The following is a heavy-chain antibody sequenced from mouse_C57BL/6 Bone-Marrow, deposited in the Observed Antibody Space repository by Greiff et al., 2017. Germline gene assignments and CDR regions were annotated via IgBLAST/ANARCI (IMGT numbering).Heavy chain of an antibody. Sequence: VQLQQSGAELVRPGASVKLSCKASGYTFTDYYINWVKQRPGQGLEWIARIYPGSGNTYYNEKFKGKATLTAEKSSSTAYMQLSSLTSEDSAVYFCARGGALYFDYWGQGTLSQSPQ. CDR2: IYPGSGNT. CDR3: ARGGALYFDY. V-gene: IGHV1-76*01. CDR1: GYTFTDYY. J-gene: IGHJ2*01.